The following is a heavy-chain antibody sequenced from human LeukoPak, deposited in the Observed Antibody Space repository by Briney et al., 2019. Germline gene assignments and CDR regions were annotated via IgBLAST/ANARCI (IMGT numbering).Heavy chain of an antibody. CDR1: GFTFSTYS. D-gene: IGHD6-13*01. V-gene: IGHV3-48*01. CDR3: ARVAENA. CDR2: ISSTSTI. J-gene: IGHJ5*02. Sequence: GALRLSCAASGFTFSTYSMNWVRQAPGKGLEWISYISSTSTIYYADSVKGRFTISRDNAKNSLYLQMNSLRAEDTAVYYCARVAENAWGQGTLVTVSS.